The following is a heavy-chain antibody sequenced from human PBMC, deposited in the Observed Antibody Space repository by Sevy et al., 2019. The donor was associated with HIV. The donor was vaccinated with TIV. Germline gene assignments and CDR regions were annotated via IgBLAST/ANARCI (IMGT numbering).Heavy chain of an antibody. V-gene: IGHV3-23*01. CDR1: GFTFSKYS. Sequence: GGSLRLSCEASGFTFSKYSMSWVRQAPGKGLEWVSTFSFGCGRINYADSVKGRFTISRDDSKNAVYLQMNNLRVEDTAIYYCAREGCTKPHDYWGQGTLVTVSS. D-gene: IGHD2-8*01. J-gene: IGHJ4*02. CDR2: FSFGCGRI. CDR3: AREGCTKPHDY.